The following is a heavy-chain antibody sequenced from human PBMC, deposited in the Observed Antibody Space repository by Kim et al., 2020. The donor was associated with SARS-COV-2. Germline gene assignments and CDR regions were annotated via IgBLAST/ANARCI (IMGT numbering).Heavy chain of an antibody. CDR3: TRQRVGATLDELDY. V-gene: IGHV5-51*01. Sequence: GESLKISCKGSGYSFTGYWIAWVRQMPGKGLEWMGIIYPGDSDTRYSPSFQGQVTISADKSISTAYLQWSSLKASDTAMYYCTRQRVGATLDELDYWGQGTLVTVSS. CDR1: GYSFTGYW. CDR2: IYPGDSDT. D-gene: IGHD1-26*01. J-gene: IGHJ4*02.